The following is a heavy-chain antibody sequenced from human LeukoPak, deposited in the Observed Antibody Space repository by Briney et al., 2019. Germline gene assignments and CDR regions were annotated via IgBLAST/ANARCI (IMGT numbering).Heavy chain of an antibody. CDR3: ARDPMYSEYSSSRYGMDV. V-gene: IGHV4-39*07. CDR2: IYYSGST. J-gene: IGHJ6*02. Sequence: SETLSLTCTVSGGSINSNNYFWGWFRQPPGKGLEWIGSIYYSGSTYYNPSLKSRVTISVDTSKNQFSLKLSSVTAADTAVYYCARDPMYSEYSSSRYGMDVWGQGTTVTVSS. CDR1: GGSINSNNYF. D-gene: IGHD6-13*01.